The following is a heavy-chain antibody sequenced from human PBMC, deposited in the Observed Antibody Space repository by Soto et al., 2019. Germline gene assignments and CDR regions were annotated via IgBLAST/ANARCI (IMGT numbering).Heavy chain of an antibody. Sequence: SETLSLTCTVSGYSSSYYYWSWIRQPPGKGLEWIGNIYYSGSTNYNPSLKSRVTISVDTSKNQFSLKLSSVTAADTAVYYCARLTTRYYGMDVWGQGTTVTVSS. CDR1: GYSSSYYY. J-gene: IGHJ6*02. CDR2: IYYSGST. D-gene: IGHD4-4*01. V-gene: IGHV4-59*08. CDR3: ARLTTRYYGMDV.